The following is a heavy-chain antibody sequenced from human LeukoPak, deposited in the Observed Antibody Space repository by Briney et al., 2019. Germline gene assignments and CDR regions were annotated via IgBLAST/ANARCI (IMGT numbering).Heavy chain of an antibody. CDR2: ISAEGDIQ. D-gene: IGHD3-10*01. CDR3: TRDMIRGVPDYIDY. CDR1: GFRFSSYD. Sequence: GGSLRLSCAATGFRFSSYDMHWVRQAPGKGLEWVAAISAEGDIQIYLDSVIGRFTISRDNSKSTLYLQMNSLRIEDTGFYYCTRDMIRGVPDYIDYWGQGTLVTVSS. J-gene: IGHJ4*02. V-gene: IGHV3-30-3*01.